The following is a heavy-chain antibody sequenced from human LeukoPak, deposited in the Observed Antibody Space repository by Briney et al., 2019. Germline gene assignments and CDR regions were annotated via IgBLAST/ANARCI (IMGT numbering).Heavy chain of an antibody. CDR2: IRYDGSNK. Sequence: PGGSLRLSCAASGFTFSSYGMHWVRQAPGKGLEWVAFIRYDGSNKYYADSVKGRFAISRDNSKNTLYLQMNSLRAEDTAVYYCAKDLWDSSSSEYWGRGTLVTVSS. CDR3: AKDLWDSSSSEY. D-gene: IGHD6-6*01. J-gene: IGHJ4*02. CDR1: GFTFSSYG. V-gene: IGHV3-30*02.